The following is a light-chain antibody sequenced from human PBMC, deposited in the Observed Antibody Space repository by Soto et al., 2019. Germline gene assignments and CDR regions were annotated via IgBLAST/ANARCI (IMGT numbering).Light chain of an antibody. CDR1: SSDVGGYNY. J-gene: IGLJ2*01. CDR2: DVS. CDR3: SSYKSRVV. V-gene: IGLV2-14*01. Sequence: QSALTQPASVSGSPRQSITISCTGTSSDVGGYNYVSWYQQHPGKAPILMIYDVSNRPSGVSNRFSGSKSGNTASLTISGLQAEDEADYYCSSYKSRVVFGGGTKLTVL.